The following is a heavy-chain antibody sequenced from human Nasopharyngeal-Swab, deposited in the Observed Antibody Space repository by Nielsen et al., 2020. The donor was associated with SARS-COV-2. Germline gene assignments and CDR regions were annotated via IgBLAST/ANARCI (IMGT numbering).Heavy chain of an antibody. V-gene: IGHV4-59*11. CDR3: AKEGATGWFDP. CDR1: GVSITSQY. CDR2: ISHNSGT. J-gene: IGHJ5*02. Sequence: SETLSLTCTVSGVSITSQYWSWIRQPPGKGLEWIGYISHNSGTSYSPSLKSRVTMFLATSKNQFSLRLRSLNAADTAVYYCAKEGATGWFDPWGQGTLVTVSS.